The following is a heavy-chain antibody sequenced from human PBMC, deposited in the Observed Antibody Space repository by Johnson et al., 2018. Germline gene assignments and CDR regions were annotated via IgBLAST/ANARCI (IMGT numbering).Heavy chain of an antibody. CDR1: GLTFSGST. Sequence: VQLVESGGGLVQPGWSLRLSCTASGLTFSGSTVHWVRQASGKGLEWVGRIRSKVNSYATACAASLKGRFTIYSDDSKTTAYLQMNSLKTEDKALYSCARDGPYYYDSRAPRRAFDIWGLGTMVTVSS. V-gene: IGHV3-73*01. CDR3: ARDGPYYYDSRAPRRAFDI. CDR2: IRSKVNSYAT. J-gene: IGHJ3*02. D-gene: IGHD3-22*01.